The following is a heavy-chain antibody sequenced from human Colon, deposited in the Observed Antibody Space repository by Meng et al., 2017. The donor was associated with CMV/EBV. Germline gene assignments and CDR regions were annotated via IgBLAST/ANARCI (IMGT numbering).Heavy chain of an antibody. CDR2: ISYDGSKK. CDR1: GFTFSSYA. Sequence: GGSLRLSCAASGFTFSSYAMHWVRQAPGKGLEWVAVISYDGSKKKYADSVKGRLTISRDNSKSTLYLQMNSLRAEDTAVYPCARDKEGDIAVAGILAYWGQGTLVTVSS. V-gene: IGHV3-30-3*01. CDR3: ARDKEGDIAVAGILAY. J-gene: IGHJ4*02. D-gene: IGHD6-19*01.